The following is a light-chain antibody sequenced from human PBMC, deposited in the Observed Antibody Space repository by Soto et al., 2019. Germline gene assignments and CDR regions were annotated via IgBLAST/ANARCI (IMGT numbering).Light chain of an antibody. V-gene: IGLV1-44*01. CDR3: AGWDDSLNGPV. CDR1: SSNIGSNT. Sequence: QSVLTQPPSASGTPGQRVPISCSGSSSNIGSNTVNWYQQLPGTAPKLLIYSNNLRPSGVPDRFSGSKSGTSASLAISGLQSEYEADYYCAGWDDSLNGPVFGGGTKLTVL. J-gene: IGLJ2*01. CDR2: SNN.